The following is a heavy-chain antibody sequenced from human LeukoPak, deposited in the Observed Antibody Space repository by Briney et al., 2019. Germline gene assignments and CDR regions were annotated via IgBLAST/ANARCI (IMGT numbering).Heavy chain of an antibody. J-gene: IGHJ4*02. D-gene: IGHD2-15*01. CDR3: ARHFLGGSWMYYFDY. CDR2: IYPGDSDT. Sequence: PGESLKISCKGSGYSFTSYWIGWVRQMPGKGLEWMGIIYPGDSDTRYSPSFQGQVTISADKSSTAYLQWSSLKASDTAMYYCARHFLGGSWMYYFDYWGQGTLVTVSS. V-gene: IGHV5-51*01. CDR1: GYSFTSYW.